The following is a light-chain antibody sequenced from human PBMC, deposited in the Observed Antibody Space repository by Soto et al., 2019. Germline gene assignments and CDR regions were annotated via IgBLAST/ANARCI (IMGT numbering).Light chain of an antibody. CDR3: SSFTSSMTNV. CDR1: SSDVGGYNS. V-gene: IGLV2-14*01. Sequence: QSVLTQPASVSGSPGQSITISCPGTSSDVGGYNSVSWYQQHPGKAPKLILYDVTDRPSGVSYRFSGSKSGNTASLTISGLQAADEADYFCSSFTSSMTNVFGSGTKVT. J-gene: IGLJ1*01. CDR2: DVT.